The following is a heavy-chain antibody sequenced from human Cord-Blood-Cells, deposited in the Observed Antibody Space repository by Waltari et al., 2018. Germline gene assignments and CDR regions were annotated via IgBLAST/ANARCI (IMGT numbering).Heavy chain of an antibody. V-gene: IGHV3-9*01. CDR1: GFTFDDYA. CDR2: ISWNSGSI. CDR3: AKDSDFWSGYYGAFDI. J-gene: IGHJ3*02. D-gene: IGHD3-3*01. Sequence: VESGGGLVQPGRSLRLSCAASGFTFDDYAMHWVRQAPGKGLEWVSGISWNSGSIGYADSVKGRFTISRDNAKNSLYLQMNSLRAEDTALYYCAKDSDFWSGYYGAFDIWGQGTMVTVSS.